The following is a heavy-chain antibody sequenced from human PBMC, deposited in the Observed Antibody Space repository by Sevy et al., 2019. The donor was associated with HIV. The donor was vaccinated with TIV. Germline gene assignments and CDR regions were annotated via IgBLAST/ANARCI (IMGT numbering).Heavy chain of an antibody. J-gene: IGHJ4*02. D-gene: IGHD5-18*01. CDR1: GFTFNNFA. V-gene: IGHV3-23*01. Sequence: GGSLRLSCAASGFTFNNFAMGWVRRAPGKGLDWISVISGNGDYTYYADSVKGRFTISRDNSKNTLFLQMNSLRAEDTAIFYCAKKMGGGSGMAFLVDYWGQGTLVTVSS. CDR3: AKKMGGGSGMAFLVDY. CDR2: ISGNGDYT.